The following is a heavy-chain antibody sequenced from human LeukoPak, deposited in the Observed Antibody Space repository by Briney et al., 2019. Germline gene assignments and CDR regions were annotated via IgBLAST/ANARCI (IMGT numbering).Heavy chain of an antibody. J-gene: IGHJ6*02. V-gene: IGHV3-66*01. D-gene: IGHD6-19*01. CDR2: VYSGGLT. CDR1: GFTVSDNY. Sequence: PVGSLRLSCAASGFTVSDNYMSWVRQAPGEGLEWVSTVYSGGLTYYADPVKGRFTISRDNSKNTLYLQMSSLRAEDTAVYYCVRDRWPGLGDFWGQGTTVTVSS. CDR3: VRDRWPGLGDF.